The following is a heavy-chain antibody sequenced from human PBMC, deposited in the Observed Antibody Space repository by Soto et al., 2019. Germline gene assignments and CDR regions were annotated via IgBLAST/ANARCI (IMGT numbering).Heavy chain of an antibody. D-gene: IGHD6-19*01. Sequence: SGPTLVNPTQTLTLTCIFSGLSLRTSGVGVGWIRQPPGKALEWLGFIYWNDDKRYSPSLKSRLTITKDTSKNQVVLTMTNMDPVDTATYYCAKSGSSGWYGWFDPWGQGTLVTVSS. CDR1: GLSLRTSGVG. V-gene: IGHV2-5*01. CDR3: AKSGSSGWYGWFDP. CDR2: IYWNDDK. J-gene: IGHJ5*02.